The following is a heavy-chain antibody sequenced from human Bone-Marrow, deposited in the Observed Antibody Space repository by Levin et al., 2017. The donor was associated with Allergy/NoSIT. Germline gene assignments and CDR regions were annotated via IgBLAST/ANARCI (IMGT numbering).Heavy chain of an antibody. D-gene: IGHD3-9*01. CDR1: GYTLTDYY. V-gene: IGHV1-2*02. CDR2: INPDSGDT. Sequence: ASVKVSCKASGYTLTDYYLHWVRQAPGERLEWMGWINPDSGDTNYAQKLQGRVTMTRDSSINTDYMELSRLKSDDTAVYYCARISGFYDVLTAFSHDAFDIWGQGTMVTVSS. CDR3: ARISGFYDVLTAFSHDAFDI. J-gene: IGHJ3*02.